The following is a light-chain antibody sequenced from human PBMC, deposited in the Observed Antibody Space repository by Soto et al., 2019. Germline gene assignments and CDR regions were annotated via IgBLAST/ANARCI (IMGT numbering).Light chain of an antibody. CDR1: QSLLHSNGYNY. Sequence: DIVMTQSPLSLPVTPGEPASISCRSSQSLLHSNGYNYLDWYLQKPGQSPQLLIYLGSNRASGVPDRFSGSGSGTDFTLQISRVEAEDVGVYYCMQALQTPGITFGPGTKVDIK. CDR3: MQALQTPGIT. V-gene: IGKV2-28*01. J-gene: IGKJ3*01. CDR2: LGS.